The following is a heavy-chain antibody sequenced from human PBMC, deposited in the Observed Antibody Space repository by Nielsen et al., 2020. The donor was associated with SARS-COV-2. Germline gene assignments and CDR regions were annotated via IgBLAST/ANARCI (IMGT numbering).Heavy chain of an antibody. D-gene: IGHD4-11*01. V-gene: IGHV3-21*01. CDR3: ARLVTTPYYYYMDV. CDR2: ISSSSSYI. Sequence: GESLKISCAASGFTFSSYSMNWVRQAPGKGLEWVSSISSSSSYIYYADSVKGRFTISRDNAKNSLYLQMNSLRAEDTAVYYCARLVTTPYYYYMDVWGKGTTVTVSS. CDR1: GFTFSSYS. J-gene: IGHJ6*03.